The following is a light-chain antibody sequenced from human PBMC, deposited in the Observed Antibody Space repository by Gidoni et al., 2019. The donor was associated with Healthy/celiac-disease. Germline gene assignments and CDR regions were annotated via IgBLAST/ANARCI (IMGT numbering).Light chain of an antibody. CDR1: QSVSRSY. CDR2: GAS. V-gene: IGKV3-20*01. CDR3: QQYGSPWT. J-gene: IGKJ1*01. Sequence: EIVLTQSPGTLSLSPGERATLSCRASQSVSRSYLAWYQQKPGQAPRLLIYGASSRATGIPGRFSGSGSGTDFTLTISRLEPEDFAVYYCQQYGSPWTFGQGTKVEIK.